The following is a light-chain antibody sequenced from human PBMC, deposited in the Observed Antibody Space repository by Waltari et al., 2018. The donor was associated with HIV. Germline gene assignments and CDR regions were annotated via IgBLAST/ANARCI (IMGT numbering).Light chain of an antibody. J-gene: IGLJ1*01. CDR1: SSNIGRST. V-gene: IGLV1-44*01. CDR3: AAWDDSLNGYV. CDR2: SNN. Sequence: QSVLTQPPSASGTPGQRVTISCSGSSSNIGRSTVNWYQQLPGTAPKRLIYSNNQRPAGVPDRFSGSKSGTSASLAISGLQSEDEADYYCAAWDDSLNGYVFGTGTKVTVL.